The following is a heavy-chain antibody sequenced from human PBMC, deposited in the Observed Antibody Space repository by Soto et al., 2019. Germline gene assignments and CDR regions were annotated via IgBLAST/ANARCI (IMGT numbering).Heavy chain of an antibody. CDR1: GDSISSPNW. V-gene: IGHV4-4*02. Sequence: QVQLQESGPGLVKASETLSLTCAVSGDSISSPNWWSWYRQSPGKGLELIGEMFASGSSNYNPSLDGRVTISLDTSKNQVSLTLTSLTAADTAIYYCAREGFDHRPDYWGQGIPVSVSS. CDR3: AREGFDHRPDY. J-gene: IGHJ4*02. CDR2: MFASGSS.